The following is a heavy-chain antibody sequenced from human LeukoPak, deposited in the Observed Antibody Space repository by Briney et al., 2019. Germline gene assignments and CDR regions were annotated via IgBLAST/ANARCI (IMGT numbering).Heavy chain of an antibody. CDR3: ARWLAWNYGLGYYFDY. CDR1: GYTFTSYD. J-gene: IGHJ4*02. V-gene: IGHV1-8*01. CDR2: MNPNSGNT. D-gene: IGHD1-7*01. Sequence: ASVKVSCKASGYTFTSYDINWVRQATGQGLEWMGWMNPNSGNTGYAQKFQGGVTMTRNTSISTAYMELSSLRSEDTAVYYCARWLAWNYGLGYYFDYWGQGTLVTVSS.